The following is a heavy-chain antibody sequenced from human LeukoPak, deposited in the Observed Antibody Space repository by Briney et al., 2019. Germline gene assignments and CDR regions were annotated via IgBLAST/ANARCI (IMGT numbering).Heavy chain of an antibody. CDR3: SRDLGGFGDYNFLSGSDS. V-gene: IGHV3-21*01. CDR1: GFTYSIFS. J-gene: IGHJ4*02. Sequence: PGVSLRLFCAASGFTYSIFSMNCVPQAPGKGLEWGSSISSSSRYIYYTDSLKRRFNVSRDNARRSLYLQINSLRAEDTAVYSCSRDLGGFGDYNFLSGSDSWGQGALVTVSS. CDR2: ISSSSRYI. D-gene: IGHD3-3*01.